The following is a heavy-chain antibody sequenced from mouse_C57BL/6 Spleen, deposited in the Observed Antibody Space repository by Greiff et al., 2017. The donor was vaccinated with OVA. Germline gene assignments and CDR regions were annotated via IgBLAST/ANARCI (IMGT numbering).Heavy chain of an antibody. J-gene: IGHJ2*01. V-gene: IGHV1-19*01. D-gene: IGHD1-1*01. CDR1: GYTFTDYY. CDR3: ARWIGTTVVAPFDY. Sequence: EVMLVESGPVLVKPGASVKMSCKASGYTFTDYYMNWVKQSHGKSLEWIGVINPYNGGTSYNQKFKGKATLTVDKSSSTAYMELNSLTSEDSAVYYCARWIGTTVVAPFDYWGQGTTLTVSS. CDR2: INPYNGGT.